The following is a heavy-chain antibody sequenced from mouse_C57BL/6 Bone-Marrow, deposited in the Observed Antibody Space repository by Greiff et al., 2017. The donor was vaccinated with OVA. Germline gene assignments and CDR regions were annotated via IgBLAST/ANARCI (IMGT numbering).Heavy chain of an antibody. CDR2: IHPNRGST. Sequence: QVQLQQPGAELVKPGASVELSCKASGYTFTSYWMHWVKQRPGQGLEWIGMIHPNRGSTNYNEKFKSKATLTVDKSSSTAYMQLSSLTSEDSAVYYCATGVYYGSLYAMDYWGQGTSVTVSS. CDR3: ATGVYYGSLYAMDY. CDR1: GYTFTSYW. J-gene: IGHJ4*01. D-gene: IGHD1-1*01. V-gene: IGHV1-64*01.